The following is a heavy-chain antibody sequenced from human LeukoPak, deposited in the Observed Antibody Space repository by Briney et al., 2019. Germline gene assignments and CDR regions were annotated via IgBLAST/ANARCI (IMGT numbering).Heavy chain of an antibody. Sequence: SETLSLTCTVSGGSISSSSYYWGWIRQPPGKGLEWIGSIYYSGSTYYNPSLKSRVTISVDTSKNQFSLKLSSVTAADTAVYYCARALTCYYDSSGYYTGLYFDYWGQGTLVTVSS. V-gene: IGHV4-39*07. J-gene: IGHJ4*02. CDR1: GGSISSSSYY. CDR2: IYYSGST. CDR3: ARALTCYYDSSGYYTGLYFDY. D-gene: IGHD3-22*01.